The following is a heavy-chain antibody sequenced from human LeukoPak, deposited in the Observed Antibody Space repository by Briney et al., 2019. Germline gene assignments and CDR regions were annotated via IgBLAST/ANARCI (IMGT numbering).Heavy chain of an antibody. V-gene: IGHV3-30*18. CDR3: AKGPKRYNILTGYFVIETAFDI. J-gene: IGHJ3*02. D-gene: IGHD3-9*01. CDR1: GFTFSSYG. CDR2: ISYDGFNK. Sequence: GGSLRLSCAASGFTFSSYGMHWVRQAPGKGLEWVAVISYDGFNKYYADSVKGRLTISRDNSKNTLYLQMNSLRAEDTAVYYCAKGPKRYNILTGYFVIETAFDIWGQGTMVTVSS.